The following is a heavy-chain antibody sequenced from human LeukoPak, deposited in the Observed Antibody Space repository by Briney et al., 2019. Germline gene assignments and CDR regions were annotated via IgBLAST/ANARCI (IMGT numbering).Heavy chain of an antibody. CDR1: GFTLSNYW. V-gene: IGHV3-7*01. Sequence: GGSLRLSCVASGFTLSNYWMHWVRQAPGKGLEWVGNIQEDGGTKYYVDSVRGRFTISRDNAKNSLYLQMNSLRAEDTAVYYCARTFLTQDIPSTMASDSWGQGTLVTVSS. CDR2: IQEDGGTK. CDR3: ARTFLTQDIPSTMASDS. D-gene: IGHD5/OR15-5a*01. J-gene: IGHJ4*02.